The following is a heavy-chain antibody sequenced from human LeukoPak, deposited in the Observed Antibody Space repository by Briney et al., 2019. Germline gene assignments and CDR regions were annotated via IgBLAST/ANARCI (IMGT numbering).Heavy chain of an antibody. CDR3: ARDRDFLGSGWSNSFDY. Sequence: GSLRLSCAASGFTFSSYEMNWVRQAPGKGLEWVSYISSSGSTIYYADSVKGRFTISRDNAKNSLYLQMNSLRAEDTAVYYCARDRDFLGSGWSNSFDYWGQGTLVTVSS. D-gene: IGHD6-19*01. V-gene: IGHV3-48*03. CDR1: GFTFSSYE. CDR2: ISSSGSTI. J-gene: IGHJ4*02.